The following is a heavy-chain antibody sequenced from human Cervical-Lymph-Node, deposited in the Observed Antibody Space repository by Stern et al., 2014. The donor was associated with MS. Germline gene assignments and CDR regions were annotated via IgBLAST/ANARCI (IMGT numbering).Heavy chain of an antibody. CDR3: ARLVTSTGNHNWFDP. V-gene: IGHV4-4*02. J-gene: IGHJ5*02. Sequence: VQLVESGPGLVKPSGTLSLMCAVSGGSFTSSDWWGGVRQSPGEGLGWTGDIYYRGATKYNPSLRSRVTMSVDKSKNQFSLNLSSVTAADTAVYHCARLVTSTGNHNWFDPWGQGTLVTVSS. CDR2: IYYRGAT. D-gene: IGHD1-1*01. CDR1: GGSFTSSDW.